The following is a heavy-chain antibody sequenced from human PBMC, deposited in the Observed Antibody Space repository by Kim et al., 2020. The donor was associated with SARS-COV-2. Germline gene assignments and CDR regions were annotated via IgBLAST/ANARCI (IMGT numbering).Heavy chain of an antibody. J-gene: IGHJ6*02. CDR2: ISDDGSTT. CDR1: GFTFDNYA. CDR3: ARGRSPWVPEGRFMDV. D-gene: IGHD3-10*01. Sequence: GGSLRLSCAASGFTFDNYAMTWVRQAPGKGLEWVSIISDDGSTTYYADSVKGRFTISRDNSRNTLYLQMNSLRVDDTAVYYCARGRSPWVPEGRFMDVRGQGTTVTVPS. V-gene: IGHV3-23*01.